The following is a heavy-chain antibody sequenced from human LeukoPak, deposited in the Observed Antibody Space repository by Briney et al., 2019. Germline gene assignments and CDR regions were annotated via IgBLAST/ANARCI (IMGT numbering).Heavy chain of an antibody. V-gene: IGHV1-69*05. Sequence: SVKVSCKASGGTFSSYAISWVRQAPGQGLEWMGRIIPIFGTAHYAQKFQGRVTINTDESTSTAYMELSSLRSEDTAVYYCARDGVGYDYVWGSYRHDAFDIWGQGTMVTVSS. CDR2: IIPIFGTA. CDR3: ARDGVGYDYVWGSYRHDAFDI. CDR1: GGTFSSYA. D-gene: IGHD3-16*02. J-gene: IGHJ3*02.